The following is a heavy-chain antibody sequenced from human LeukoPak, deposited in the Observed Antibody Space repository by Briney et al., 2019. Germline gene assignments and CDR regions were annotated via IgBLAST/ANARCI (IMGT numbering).Heavy chain of an antibody. CDR2: ISSSGSTI. Sequence: GGSLRLSCAASGFTFSSYEMNWVRQAPGKGLEWVSYISSSGSTIYYADSVKGRLTISRDNAKNSLYLQMNSLRAEDTAVYYCASSGETFDYWGQGTLVTVSS. J-gene: IGHJ4*02. CDR3: ASSGETFDY. CDR1: GFTFSSYE. D-gene: IGHD1-26*01. V-gene: IGHV3-48*03.